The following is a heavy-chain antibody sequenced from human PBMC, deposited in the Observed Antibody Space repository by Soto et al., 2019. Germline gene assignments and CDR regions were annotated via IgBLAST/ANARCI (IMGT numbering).Heavy chain of an antibody. J-gene: IGHJ6*02. V-gene: IGHV4-4*02. CDR3: AKGNEALDV. CDR2: IFHNGRT. Sequence: QVQLQESGPRLVKPSGTLSLTCVVSGGSLSVNNWWSWVRQSPGRGLEWIGEIFHNGRTSYNPSLRGQVTMSVDKSNNQFSLRLTSVTAADTAVYYSAKGNEALDVWGQGTTVIVS. D-gene: IGHD1-1*01. CDR1: GGSLSVNNW.